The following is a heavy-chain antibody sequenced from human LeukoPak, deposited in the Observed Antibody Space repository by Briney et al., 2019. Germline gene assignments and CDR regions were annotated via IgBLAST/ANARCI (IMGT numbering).Heavy chain of an antibody. CDR1: GFTFSYYW. CDR2: IKQDGSEK. CDR3: ARDWNLAY. V-gene: IGHV3-7*01. J-gene: IGHJ4*02. D-gene: IGHD1-1*01. Sequence: GGSLRLSCAASGFTFSYYWMTWVRQAPGKGLEWVANIKQDGSEKYYVDSVKGRFTISRDNAKNSLYLQMNSLRAEDTAVYYCARDWNLAYWGQGTLVTVSS.